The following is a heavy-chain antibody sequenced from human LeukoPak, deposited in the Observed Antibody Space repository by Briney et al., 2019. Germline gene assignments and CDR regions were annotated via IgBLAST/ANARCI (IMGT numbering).Heavy chain of an antibody. Sequence: SETLSLTCTVSGGSISSYYWSWIRQPPGKGLEWIGYIYYSGSTNFNPSLKSRVTISVDTSKNQFSLKLSSVTAADTAVYYCARSGCSGGSCHFQHWGQGTLVTVSS. CDR3: ARSGCSGGSCHFQH. V-gene: IGHV4-59*01. J-gene: IGHJ1*01. CDR1: GGSISSYY. CDR2: IYYSGST. D-gene: IGHD2-15*01.